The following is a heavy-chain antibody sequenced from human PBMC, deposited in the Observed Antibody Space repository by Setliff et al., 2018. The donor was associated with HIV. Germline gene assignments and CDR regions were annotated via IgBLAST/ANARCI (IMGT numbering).Heavy chain of an antibody. Sequence: GGSLRLSCAASGFSFGTYSMNWVRQAPGKGLEWVSYISGGSDLKDYADSVKGRFTISRDNAKNSLSLQMNSLRAEDTAVYYCARDPEPTGFSGSFGYWGQGTLVTVSS. V-gene: IGHV3-48*01. J-gene: IGHJ4*02. CDR2: ISGGSDLK. CDR1: GFSFGTYS. CDR3: ARDPEPTGFSGSFGY. D-gene: IGHD1-26*01.